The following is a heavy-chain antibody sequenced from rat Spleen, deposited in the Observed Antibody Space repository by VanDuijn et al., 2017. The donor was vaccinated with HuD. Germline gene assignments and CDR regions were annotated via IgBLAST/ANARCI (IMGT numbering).Heavy chain of an antibody. D-gene: IGHD4-6*01. CDR2: IWTGGST. J-gene: IGHJ2*01. CDR1: GFSLASFH. CDR3: ARELGPSYYFEY. Sequence: QVQLKESGPGLVQPSQTLSLTCTVSGFSLASFHVSWVRQPPGKGLEWMGVIWTGGSTAYNSLLSARLIISRDTSQSQVFLKMNSLHTEDIATYYCARELGPSYYFEYWGQGVMVTVTS. V-gene: IGHV2-43*01.